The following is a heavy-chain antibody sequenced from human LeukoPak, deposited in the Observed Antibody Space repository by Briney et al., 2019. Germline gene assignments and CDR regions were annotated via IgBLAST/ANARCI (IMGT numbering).Heavy chain of an antibody. CDR1: GGSFSGYY. D-gene: IGHD4-23*01. Sequence: SETLSLTCAVYGGSFSGYYWSWIRQPPGKGLEWVGETSHSGSTNYNPSLESRVTISVDTSKNQFSLKLSSVTAADTAVYYCASAYGGNSGGFDYWGQGTLVTVSS. CDR2: TSHSGST. J-gene: IGHJ4*02. V-gene: IGHV4-34*01. CDR3: ASAYGGNSGGFDY.